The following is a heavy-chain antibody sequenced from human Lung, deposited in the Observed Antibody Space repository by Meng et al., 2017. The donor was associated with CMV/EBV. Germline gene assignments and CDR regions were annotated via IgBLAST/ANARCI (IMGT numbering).Heavy chain of an antibody. CDR1: GFNFNDYS. CDR2: ISSGGTSK. V-gene: IGHV3-11*01. Sequence: SCSASGFNFNDYSMTWVRQVPGRGLEWISFISSGGTSKYYRDSVRGRFTISRDNFKNSLFLQMSGLTADDTAVYYCASSGYYYDRTDYYPPDFWGQGTRVTVSS. D-gene: IGHD3-22*01. J-gene: IGHJ4*02. CDR3: ASSGYYYDRTDYYPPDF.